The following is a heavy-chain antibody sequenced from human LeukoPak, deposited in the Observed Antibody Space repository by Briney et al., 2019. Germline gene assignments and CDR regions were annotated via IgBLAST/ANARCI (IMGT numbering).Heavy chain of an antibody. Sequence: PAETLSLTCTVSGGSISSSSYYWGWIRQPPGKGLEWIGSIYYSGTTYYNPSLRSRVTISVDTSKNQFSLKLSSVTAADTAVYYCARRDSGWYYFHNWGQATPVTVSS. V-gene: IGHV4-39*01. CDR1: GGSISSSSYY. D-gene: IGHD6-19*01. CDR2: IYYSGTT. CDR3: ARRDSGWYYFHN. J-gene: IGHJ4*02.